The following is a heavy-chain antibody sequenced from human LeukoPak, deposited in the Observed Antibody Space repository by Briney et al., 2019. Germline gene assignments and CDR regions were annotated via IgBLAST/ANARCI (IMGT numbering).Heavy chain of an antibody. CDR1: GFSFTNFW. CDR3: ARGDAFSGGD. J-gene: IGHJ4*02. Sequence: GGSLRLSCAVSGFSFTNFWMSWIRQAPGRGLEWVANIHPEGNEKYHVESVKGRFTISRDNTKNLLFMQMNGLRVEDTAVYYCARGDAFSGGDCGQGSLVTVSS. D-gene: IGHD3-10*01. V-gene: IGHV3-7*04. CDR2: IHPEGNEK.